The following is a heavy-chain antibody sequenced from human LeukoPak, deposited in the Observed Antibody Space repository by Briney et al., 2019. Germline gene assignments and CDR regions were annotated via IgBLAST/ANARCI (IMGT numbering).Heavy chain of an antibody. J-gene: IGHJ3*02. CDR3: AREYNYYDRSGWDAFEI. Sequence: KASETLSLTCTVSGGYISTYYWNWIRQPPGKGLEWIGYIYYSGSTNYNPSLTGRVTISVDTSKNQFSLKLSSVTAADTAVYYCAREYNYYDRSGWDAFEIWGQGTMVTVSS. D-gene: IGHD3-22*01. CDR1: GGYISTYY. V-gene: IGHV4-59*01. CDR2: IYYSGST.